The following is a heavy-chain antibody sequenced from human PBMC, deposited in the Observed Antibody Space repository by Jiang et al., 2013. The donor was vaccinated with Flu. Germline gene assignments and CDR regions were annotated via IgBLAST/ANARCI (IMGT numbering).Heavy chain of an antibody. Sequence: GLVKPSGTLSLTCAVSGGSISSSNWWSWVRQPPGKGLEWIGEIYHSGSTNYNPSLKSRVTISVDKSKNQFSLKLSSVTAADTAVYYCVRGSGSYYDHYFDYWGQGTLVTVSS. CDR2: IYHSGST. V-gene: IGHV4-4*02. CDR3: VRGSGSYYDHYFDY. CDR1: GGSISSSNW. J-gene: IGHJ4*02. D-gene: IGHD3-10*01.